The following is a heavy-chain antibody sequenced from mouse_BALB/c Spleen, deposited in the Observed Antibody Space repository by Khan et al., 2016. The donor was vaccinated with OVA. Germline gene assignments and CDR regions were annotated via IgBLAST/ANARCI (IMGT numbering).Heavy chain of an antibody. CDR1: GYSFTVYY. J-gene: IGHJ3*01. D-gene: IGHD2-12*01. Sequence: EVQLQQSGPDLVKPGASVKISCKASGYSFTVYYITWVKQSHGKSPEWLGRVNPNNGDTNYNQNFKGKAILTVDKSSNTAYMELRSLTSEDSAVFYCERGYEFCHDRGQGTLVTGSA. V-gene: IGHV1-26*01. CDR2: VNPNNGDT. CDR3: ERGYEFCHD.